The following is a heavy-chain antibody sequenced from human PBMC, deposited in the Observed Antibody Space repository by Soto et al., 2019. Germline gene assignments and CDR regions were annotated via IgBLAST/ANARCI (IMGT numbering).Heavy chain of an antibody. V-gene: IGHV1-18*01. D-gene: IGHD2-15*01. CDR2: ISVYDGNT. Sequence: ASVKVSCKASGYIFTSFGISWVRQAPGQGLEWMGWISVYDGNTNYAQKLQGRVTMTTETSTTTAYMELRSLRSDDTAVYYCARVYCSGGTCYQPDYWGQGTQVTVSS. CDR1: GYIFTSFG. J-gene: IGHJ4*02. CDR3: ARVYCSGGTCYQPDY.